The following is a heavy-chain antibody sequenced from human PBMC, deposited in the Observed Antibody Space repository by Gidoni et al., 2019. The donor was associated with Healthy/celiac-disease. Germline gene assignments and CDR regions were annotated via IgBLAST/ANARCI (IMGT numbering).Heavy chain of an antibody. CDR1: GGSFSGYS. D-gene: IGHD2-2*01. CDR3: ARRFCRPRGPAAKYCSSTSAIVDY. V-gene: IGHV4-34*01. J-gene: IGHJ4*02. Sequence: QVQLQQWGAGLLKPSETLSLTCAVYGGSFSGYSWSWISQPPGKGLEWIGEINHSGSTNYTPSLTSRVTISVDTSKNQFSLKLSSVTAADTAVYYCARRFCRPRGPAAKYCSSTSAIVDYWGQGTLVTVSS. CDR2: INHSGST.